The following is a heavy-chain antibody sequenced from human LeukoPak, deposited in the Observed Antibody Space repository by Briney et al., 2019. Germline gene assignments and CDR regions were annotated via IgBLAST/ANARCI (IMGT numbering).Heavy chain of an antibody. J-gene: IGHJ6*03. CDR1: GGTFSSYA. CDR2: IIPIFGTA. D-gene: IGHD2-21*01. V-gene: IGHV1-69*01. CDR3: ARAVEGPHCGGDCYSRYYYYYMDV. Sequence: SVKVSCKASGGTFSSYAISWVRQAPGQGLEWMGGIIPIFGTANYAQKFQGRVTITADESTSTAYMELSSLRSEDTAVYYCARAVEGPHCGGDCYSRYYYYYMDVWGKGTTVTVSS.